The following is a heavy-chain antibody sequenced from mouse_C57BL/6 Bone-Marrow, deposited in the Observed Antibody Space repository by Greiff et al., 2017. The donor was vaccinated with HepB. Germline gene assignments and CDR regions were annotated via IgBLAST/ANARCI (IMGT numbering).Heavy chain of an antibody. D-gene: IGHD1-1*01. V-gene: IGHV2-5*01. CDR1: GFSLTSYG. J-gene: IGHJ4*01. CDR2: IWRGGST. CDR3: AKNEGDYYGSSYAMDY. Sequence: VQGVESGPGLVQPSQSLSITCTVSGFSLTSYGVHWVRQSPGKGLEWLGVIWRGGSTDYNAAFMSRLSITKDNSKSQVFFKMNSLQADDTAIYYCAKNEGDYYGSSYAMDYWGQGTSVTVSS.